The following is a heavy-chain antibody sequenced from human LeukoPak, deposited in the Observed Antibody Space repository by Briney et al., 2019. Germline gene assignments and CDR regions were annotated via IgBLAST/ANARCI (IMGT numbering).Heavy chain of an antibody. CDR3: AKAGYCSGGSCYGVGNWFDP. V-gene: IGHV3-23*01. CDR2: ISGSGGST. D-gene: IGHD2-15*01. Sequence: GGSLRLSCAASGFTFSSYAMSWVRQAPGKGLEWVSAISGSGGSTYYADSAKGRFTISRDNSKNTLYLQMNSLRAEDTAVYYCAKAGYCSGGSCYGVGNWFDPWGQGTLVTVSS. CDR1: GFTFSSYA. J-gene: IGHJ5*02.